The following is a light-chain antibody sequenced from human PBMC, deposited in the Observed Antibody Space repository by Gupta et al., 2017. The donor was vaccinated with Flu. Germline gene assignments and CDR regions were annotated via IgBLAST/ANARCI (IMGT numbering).Light chain of an antibody. Sequence: QSALTQPPPAAGSPGQSVTISCTGTSSDIGSYNYVSWYQQHPGKVPKLLIYEVSKRPSGVPDRFSGSKAGNTASLTVSGLQAEDESVFYCSSYAGNYNLVFGGGTKVTVL. CDR1: SSDIGSYNY. CDR3: SSYAGNYNLV. CDR2: EVS. J-gene: IGLJ2*01. V-gene: IGLV2-8*01.